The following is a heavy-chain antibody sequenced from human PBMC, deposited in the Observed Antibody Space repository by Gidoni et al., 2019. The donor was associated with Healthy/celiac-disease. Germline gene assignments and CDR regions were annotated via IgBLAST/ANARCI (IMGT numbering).Heavy chain of an antibody. CDR2: ISGSGGST. V-gene: IGHV3-23*01. D-gene: IGHD2-2*01. J-gene: IGHJ5*02. Sequence: EVQLLESGGGLVQPGGSLRLSCAASGFTFSSYAMSWVRQAPGKGLEWVSAISGSGGSTYYADSVKGRFTISRDNSKNTLYLQMNSLRAEDTAVYYCAKDRDIVVVPAAPWFDPWGQGTLVTVSS. CDR1: GFTFSSYA. CDR3: AKDRDIVVVPAAPWFDP.